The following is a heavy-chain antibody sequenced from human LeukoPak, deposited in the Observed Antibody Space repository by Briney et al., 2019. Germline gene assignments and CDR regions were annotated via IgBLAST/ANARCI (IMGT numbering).Heavy chain of an antibody. V-gene: IGHV3-30*01. CDR3: ARDYYGGNSFAGY. Sequence: GGSLRLSCAASGFTFSSYAMHWVRQALGKGLEWVAVISYDGSNKYYADSVKGRFTISRDNSKNTLYLQMNSLRAEDTAVYYCARDYYGGNSFAGYWGQGTLVTVSS. D-gene: IGHD4-23*01. CDR2: ISYDGSNK. CDR1: GFTFSSYA. J-gene: IGHJ4*02.